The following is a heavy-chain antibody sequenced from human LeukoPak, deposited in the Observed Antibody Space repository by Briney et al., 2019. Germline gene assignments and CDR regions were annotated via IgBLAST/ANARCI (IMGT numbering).Heavy chain of an antibody. CDR2: IDSSSSYM. CDR3: ARDGVGGDY. J-gene: IGHJ4*02. Sequence: PGGSLRFSCAASGFTFCGYNMNWLRQAPGKGLEWVSSIDSSSSYMYYPDSVRGRLTISRDNAKNSLELQMNSLRAEDTAVYYCARDGVGGDYWGQGTLITVSS. CDR1: GFTFCGYN. D-gene: IGHD1-26*01. V-gene: IGHV3-21*01.